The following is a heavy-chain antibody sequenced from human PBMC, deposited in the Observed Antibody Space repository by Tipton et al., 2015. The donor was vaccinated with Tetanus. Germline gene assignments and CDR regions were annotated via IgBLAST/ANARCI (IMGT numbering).Heavy chain of an antibody. CDR3: ARDQGGGRVVRLNWLDP. CDR1: GDSISRGGYF. V-gene: IGHV4-31*03. D-gene: IGHD6-6*01. J-gene: IGHJ5*02. Sequence: GLVKPSQTLSLTCTVSGDSISRGGYFWDWIRQRPGKGPEWVGYIYYNGDPYYNPSLKSRVSKSVDKSRNQFSLNLTSVTAAGTAVYYCARDQGGGRVVRLNWLDPWGQGTLVTVSS. CDR2: IYYNGDP.